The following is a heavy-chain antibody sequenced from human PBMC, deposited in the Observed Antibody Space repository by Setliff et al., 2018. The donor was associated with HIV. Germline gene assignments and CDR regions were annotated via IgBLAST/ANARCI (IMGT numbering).Heavy chain of an antibody. J-gene: IGHJ3*02. CDR3: ARDQTGVAAAAFGGGSAWSDEGFDI. Sequence: SVKVSCKASGGIFINSAFTWVRQAPGQGLEWMGSIIPIFNRGNYAQKFQSRVTVTADESTSTAYMELSSLRSEDTAVYYCARDQTGVAAAAFGGGSAWSDEGFDIWGQGTMVTVSS. CDR2: IIPIFNRG. CDR1: GGIFINSA. D-gene: IGHD6-13*01. V-gene: IGHV1-69*13.